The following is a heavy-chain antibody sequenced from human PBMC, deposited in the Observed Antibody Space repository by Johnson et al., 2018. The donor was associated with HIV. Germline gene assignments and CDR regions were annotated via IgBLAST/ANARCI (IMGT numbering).Heavy chain of an antibody. J-gene: IGHJ3*02. CDR3: ASSAFDI. CDR1: GFTFSSYA. CDR2: ISYAGSKK. Sequence: QVQLVESGGGVVQPGRSLRLSCAASGFTFSSYAVQWVRQAPDKGLEWVAVISYAGSKKYYADYGRGRLTMSRDNSKNTLYLQMNSLRAEDTAVYYCASSAFDIWGQGTMVTVSS. V-gene: IGHV3-30*14.